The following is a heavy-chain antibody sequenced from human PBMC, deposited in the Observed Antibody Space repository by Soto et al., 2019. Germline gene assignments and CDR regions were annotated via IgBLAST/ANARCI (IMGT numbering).Heavy chain of an antibody. CDR2: ISGHGGDNT. D-gene: IGHD3-3*01. CDR3: AKRQSGYYFEY. Sequence: GGSLRLSCAASGFTFSSYAMSWVRQAPGKGLEWVSPISGHGGDNTYYAESVKGRFTISRDSSKNTLYLHMNSLRAEDTAVYYCAKRQSGYYFEYWGQGT. CDR1: GFTFSSYA. J-gene: IGHJ4*02. V-gene: IGHV3-23*01.